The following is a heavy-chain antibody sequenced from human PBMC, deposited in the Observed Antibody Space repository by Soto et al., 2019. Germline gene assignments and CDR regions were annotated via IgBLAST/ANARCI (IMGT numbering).Heavy chain of an antibody. V-gene: IGHV3-30*18. CDR1: GFTFSSYG. J-gene: IGHJ4*02. D-gene: IGHD1-26*01. Sequence: QVQLVESGGGVVQPGRSLRLSCAASGFTFSSYGMHWVRQAPGKGLEWVAVISYDGSNKYYADSVKGRFTISRDNSKNTLYLQMNSLRAEDTAVYYCAKVPTSGEYYFDYWGQGTLVTVSS. CDR2: ISYDGSNK. CDR3: AKVPTSGEYYFDY.